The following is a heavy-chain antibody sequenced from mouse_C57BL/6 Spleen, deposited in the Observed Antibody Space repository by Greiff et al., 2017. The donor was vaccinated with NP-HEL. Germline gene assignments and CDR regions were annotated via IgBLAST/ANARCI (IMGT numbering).Heavy chain of an antibody. D-gene: IGHD1-1*01. Sequence: QVQLKQSGAELVRPGTSVKVSCKASGYAFTNYLIEWVKQRPGQGLEWIGVINPGSGGTNYNEKFKGKATLTADKSSSTAYMQLSSLTSEDSAVYFCARGTTVVPDYWGQGTTLTVSS. V-gene: IGHV1-54*01. CDR1: GYAFTNYL. J-gene: IGHJ2*01. CDR3: ARGTTVVPDY. CDR2: INPGSGGT.